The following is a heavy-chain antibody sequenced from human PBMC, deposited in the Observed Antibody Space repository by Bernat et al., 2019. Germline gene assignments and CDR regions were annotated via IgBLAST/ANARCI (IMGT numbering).Heavy chain of an antibody. D-gene: IGHD3-22*01. J-gene: IGHJ1*01. CDR2: INTDETKT. V-gene: IGHV3-74*01. Sequence: EVQLVESGGGLVQPGGSLRLSCAASGFTFSSNWMHWVRQAPGKGLVWVSRINTDETKTDYADSVKGRFTISRDNAKNTVHLHMNSLRVEDTAVYYCGKRGDYDSSGFYGFVQHWGQGTLVSVSS. CDR3: GKRGDYDSSGFYGFVQH. CDR1: GFTFSSNW.